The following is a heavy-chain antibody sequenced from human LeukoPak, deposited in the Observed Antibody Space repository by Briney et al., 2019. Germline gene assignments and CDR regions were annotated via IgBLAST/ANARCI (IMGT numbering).Heavy chain of an antibody. CDR3: ASTSWSHCSSTSCYNSWFDP. Sequence: SVKVSCKASGGTFSSYAISWVRQAPGQWLEWMGGIIPIFGTANYAQKFQGRVTITADESTSTAYMELSSLRSEDTAVYYCASTSWSHCSSTSCYNSWFDPWGQGTLVTVSS. J-gene: IGHJ5*02. CDR1: GGTFSSYA. CDR2: IIPIFGTA. V-gene: IGHV1-69*13. D-gene: IGHD2-2*02.